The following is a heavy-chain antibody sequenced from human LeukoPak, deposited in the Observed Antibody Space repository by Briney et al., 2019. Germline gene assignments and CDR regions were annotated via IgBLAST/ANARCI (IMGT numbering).Heavy chain of an antibody. J-gene: IGHJ3*02. Sequence: ASVKVSCKASGYTFNSFYLHWVRQAPGQGLEWMGLINPSGGSTSYAQQFQGRVTMTRDTSTSTVYMELSSLTSEDTAVYYCARDPWAPKSDAFDIWGQGTMVTVSS. CDR1: GYTFNSFY. CDR3: ARDPWAPKSDAFDI. V-gene: IGHV1-46*02. CDR2: INPSGGST.